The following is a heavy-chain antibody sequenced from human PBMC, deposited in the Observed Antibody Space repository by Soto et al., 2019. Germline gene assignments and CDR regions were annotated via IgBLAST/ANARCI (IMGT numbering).Heavy chain of an antibody. D-gene: IGHD6-19*01. CDR2: IYSGGST. Sequence: EVQLVESGGGMIQPGGSLRLSCAASGFTVSSNYMSWVRQAPGKGLEWVSVIYSGGSTYYADSVKGRFTISRDNSKNMLYLQMNSLRAEDTAVYYCAREVGGWGNWFDPWGQGTLVTVSS. J-gene: IGHJ5*02. CDR3: AREVGGWGNWFDP. CDR1: GFTVSSNY. V-gene: IGHV3-53*01.